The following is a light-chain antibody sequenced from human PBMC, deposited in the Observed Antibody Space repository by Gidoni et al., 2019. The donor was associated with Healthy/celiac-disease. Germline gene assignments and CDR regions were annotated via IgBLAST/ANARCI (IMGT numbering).Light chain of an antibody. CDR1: SSDVGGYNY. CDR3: SSYTSSSTPV. J-gene: IGLJ2*01. Sequence: QSALTQPASVSGSPGPSITISCTGTSSDVGGYNYVSCYQQHPGKAPKLMIYDVSNRPSGVSNRFSGSKSGNTASLTISGLQAEDEADYYCSSYTSSSTPVFGGGTKLTVL. V-gene: IGLV2-14*03. CDR2: DVS.